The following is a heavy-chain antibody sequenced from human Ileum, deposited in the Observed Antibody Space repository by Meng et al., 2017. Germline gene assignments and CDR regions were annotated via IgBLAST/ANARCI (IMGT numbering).Heavy chain of an antibody. J-gene: IGHJ4*02. CDR1: GFTFSDHF. Sequence: GESLKISCAASGFTFSDHFMSWIRQAPGKGLEWISYIGESGSPIYYADSVKGRFTISRDNAKNSVYLQMNSLRAEDTAVYYCVRPVDSSVDYWGQGIRVTVSS. CDR2: IGESGSPI. V-gene: IGHV3-11*01. CDR3: VRPVDSSVDY. D-gene: IGHD3/OR15-3a*01.